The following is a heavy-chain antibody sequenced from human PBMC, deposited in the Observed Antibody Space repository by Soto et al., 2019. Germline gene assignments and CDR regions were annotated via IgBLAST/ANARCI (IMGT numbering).Heavy chain of an antibody. V-gene: IGHV3-9*01. CDR2: VSWNSGTM. D-gene: IGHD2-2*01. CDR1: GFSFDEYA. CDR3: AKGFCSSTRCLTYSYMDV. Sequence: EVQLVESGGGLVQPGRSLRLSCAASGFSFDEYAMHWVRQAPGKGLEWVSGVSWNSGTMGYGDYVRGRFAISRDNAKNSLYLQMNSLTTEDTALYYCAKGFCSSTRCLTYSYMDVWGKGTTVTVSS. J-gene: IGHJ6*03.